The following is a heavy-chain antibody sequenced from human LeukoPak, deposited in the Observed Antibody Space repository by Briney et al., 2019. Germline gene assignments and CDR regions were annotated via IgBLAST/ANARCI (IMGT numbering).Heavy chain of an antibody. J-gene: IGHJ3*01. Sequence: GASVKVSCKASGYTFTSYDMYWVRQAPGQRLEWMGWIIVGNGNTKYSQKFQGRVIITTDTSASTVYMELSSLRSEDTAVYYCARDAVVETGIAFDVWGQGTMVTVSS. CDR1: GYTFTSYD. CDR3: ARDAVVETGIAFDV. D-gene: IGHD4-23*01. CDR2: IIVGNGNT. V-gene: IGHV1-3*01.